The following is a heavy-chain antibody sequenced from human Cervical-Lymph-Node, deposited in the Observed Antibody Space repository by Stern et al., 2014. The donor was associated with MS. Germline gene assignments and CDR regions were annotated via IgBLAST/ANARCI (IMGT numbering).Heavy chain of an antibody. CDR1: GGTFGGYA. V-gene: IGHV1-69*01. Sequence: QVQLMQSGAEVKKSGSSVKVSCKASGGTFGGYAISWVRQAPGQGLEWMGGIIPFFGTTHYAQKFQGRVTITADDSTSTAYVELKSLRSEDTAVYYCARTPHYGLDAFDIWGQGTMVIVSS. CDR2: IIPFFGTT. J-gene: IGHJ3*02. D-gene: IGHD3-10*01. CDR3: ARTPHYGLDAFDI.